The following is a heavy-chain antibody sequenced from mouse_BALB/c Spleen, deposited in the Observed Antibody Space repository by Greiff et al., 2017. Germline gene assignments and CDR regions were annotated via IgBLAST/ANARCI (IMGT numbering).Heavy chain of an antibody. CDR2: IRNKANGYTT. Sequence: EVKLVESGGGLVQPGGSLRLSCATSGFTFTAYYMSWVRQPPGKALEWLGFIRNKANGYTTEYSASVKGRFTISRDNSQSILYLQMNTLRAEDSATYYCAREGDYFDYWGQGTTLTVSA. CDR3: AREGDYFDY. V-gene: IGHV7-3*02. J-gene: IGHJ2*01. CDR1: GFTFTAYY.